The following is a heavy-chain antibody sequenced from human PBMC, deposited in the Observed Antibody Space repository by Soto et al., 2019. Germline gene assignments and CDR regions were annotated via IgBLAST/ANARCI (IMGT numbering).Heavy chain of an antibody. J-gene: IGHJ4*02. CDR2: LGGSVGST. D-gene: IGHD2-8*01. Sequence: EVQMLESGGGLVQPGGSLRLSCAASGFTFSSYAMSWVRQAPGKGLEWVSALGGSVGSTFYADSVKGRFTISRDDSKNTLYLQMNSLRAEDTAVYYCAKGPGMYSDFDCWGQGTLVTVSS. CDR1: GFTFSSYA. V-gene: IGHV3-23*01. CDR3: AKGPGMYSDFDC.